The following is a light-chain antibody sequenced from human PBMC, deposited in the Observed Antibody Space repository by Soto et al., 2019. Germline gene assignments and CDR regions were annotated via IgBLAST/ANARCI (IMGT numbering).Light chain of an antibody. J-gene: IGKJ3*01. V-gene: IGKV4-1*01. Sequence: IVMTQSPDSLAVSLGERATINCKSSQSVLYTSNNKNYLAWYQHKPGQPPKLLISWASSRESGVPDRFSGSGSGTDFTLTISSLQAEGVAVYYCQHYYSSPFTFRPGTKVDIK. CDR3: QHYYSSPFT. CDR2: WAS. CDR1: QSVLYTSNNKNY.